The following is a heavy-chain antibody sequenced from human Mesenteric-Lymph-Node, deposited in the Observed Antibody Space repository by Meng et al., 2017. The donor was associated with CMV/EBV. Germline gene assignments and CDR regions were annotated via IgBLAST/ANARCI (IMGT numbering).Heavy chain of an antibody. D-gene: IGHD1-1*01. CDR1: GDSVSRNIAA. J-gene: IGHJ4*02. CDR2: TYYRSKWNN. Sequence: LRLSCSIPGDSVSRNIAAWNWIRQSPSRGLEWLGRTYYRSKWNNDYAVSVKSRITINPDASKNQFSLQLNFVTPEDTAVYYCARDWNGVQGSYFDYWGQGTLVTVSS. CDR3: ARDWNGVQGSYFDY. V-gene: IGHV6-1*01.